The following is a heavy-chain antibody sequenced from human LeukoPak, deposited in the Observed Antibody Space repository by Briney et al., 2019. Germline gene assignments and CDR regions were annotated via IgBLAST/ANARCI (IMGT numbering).Heavy chain of an antibody. D-gene: IGHD6-13*01. V-gene: IGHV3-30-3*01. CDR1: GFTSSSYA. Sequence: PGRSLRLSCAASGFTSSSYAMHWVRQAPGKGLEWVAVISYDGSNKYYADSVKGRFTISRDNSKNTLYLQMNSLRAEDTAVYYCARDEAAGDYWGQGTLVTVSS. CDR3: ARDEAAGDY. CDR2: ISYDGSNK. J-gene: IGHJ4*02.